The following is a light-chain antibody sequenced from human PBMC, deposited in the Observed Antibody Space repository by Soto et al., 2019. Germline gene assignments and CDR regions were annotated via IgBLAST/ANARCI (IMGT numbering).Light chain of an antibody. CDR3: QQYGSSPCT. V-gene: IGKV3-20*01. CDR2: GAA. Sequence: EIVLTQSPGTLSLSPGERATLSCRASQSVSSSYLAWYQQKPGQAPRLLIYGAASRATGIPDRFSGSGSGTDFTLTISRLEPEDFTVYYCQQYGSSPCTFAEGTKVDNK. J-gene: IGKJ4*02. CDR1: QSVSSSY.